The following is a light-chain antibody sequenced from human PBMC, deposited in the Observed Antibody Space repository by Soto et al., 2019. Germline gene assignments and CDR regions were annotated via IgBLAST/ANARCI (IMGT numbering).Light chain of an antibody. CDR2: AAS. Sequence: DIQLTQSPSSLSASVGDRVTITCRASQSVSDYLHWYQQEPGKAPKLLIYAASNLQSGVPSRFSGRGSGTDFTLTISSLQPEDFATYYCQQSSSTPPYTFGQGTRLEI. CDR3: QQSSSTPPYT. V-gene: IGKV1-39*01. J-gene: IGKJ5*01. CDR1: QSVSDY.